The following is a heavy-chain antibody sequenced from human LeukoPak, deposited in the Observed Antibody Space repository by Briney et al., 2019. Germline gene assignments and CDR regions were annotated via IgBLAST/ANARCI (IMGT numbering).Heavy chain of an antibody. J-gene: IGHJ4*02. CDR1: GFTFSSYG. D-gene: IGHD1-26*01. CDR3: AKDSDRTLDY. Sequence: PGGSLRLSCAASGFTFSSYGMHWVRQAPGKGLEWVAFIRYDGSNKYYAGSVKGRFTISRDNSKNTLYLQMNSLRAEDTAVYYCAKDSDRTLDYWGQGTLVTVSS. CDR2: IRYDGSNK. V-gene: IGHV3-30*02.